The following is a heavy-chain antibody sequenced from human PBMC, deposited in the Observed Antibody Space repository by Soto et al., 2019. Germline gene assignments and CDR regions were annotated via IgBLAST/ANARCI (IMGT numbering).Heavy chain of an antibody. J-gene: IGHJ4*02. CDR3: ARYCSGGGCSSKSLDY. V-gene: IGHV4-59*01. CDR1: GGSISGSF. Sequence: SETLSLTCTVSGGSISGSFWTWVRQSPGKGLEWIGYIHSSGSTSYNPSLKSRVTISVDTSKNQFSLKVSSVTAADTAIYYCARYCSGGGCSSKSLDYWGQGALVTVSS. D-gene: IGHD2-15*01. CDR2: IHSSGST.